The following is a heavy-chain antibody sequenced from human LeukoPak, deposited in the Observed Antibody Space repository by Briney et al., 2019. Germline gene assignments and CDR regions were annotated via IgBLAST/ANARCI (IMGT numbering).Heavy chain of an antibody. V-gene: IGHV3-23*01. CDR1: GFTFSSYE. Sequence: TGGSLRLSCAASGFTFSSYEMNWVRQAPGKGLEWVSAISGSGGSTYYADSVKGRFTISRDNYTAVYYCAKDSAYAVTGSSGYHDYWGQGTLVTVSS. CDR3: DY. J-gene: IGHJ4*02. CDR2: ISGSGGST. D-gene: IGHD3-22*01.